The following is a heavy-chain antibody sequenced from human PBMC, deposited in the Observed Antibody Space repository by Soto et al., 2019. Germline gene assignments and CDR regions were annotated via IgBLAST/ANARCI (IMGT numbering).Heavy chain of an antibody. D-gene: IGHD3-10*01. Sequence: GGSLRLSCAASGFIFKMYWMHWVRQSPGKGLVWISRIYDDGTYSDYADSVRGRFTISRDNVNDTLYLQMNNLRAEDAGLYYCTRGPRPISTGTGAYWGQGTQVTSPQ. J-gene: IGHJ4*02. CDR1: GFIFKMYW. CDR3: TRGPRPISTGTGAY. CDR2: IYDDGTYS. V-gene: IGHV3-74*01.